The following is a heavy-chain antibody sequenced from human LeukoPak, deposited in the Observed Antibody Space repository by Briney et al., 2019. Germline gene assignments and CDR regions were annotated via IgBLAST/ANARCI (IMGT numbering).Heavy chain of an antibody. CDR1: GGSISSYY. CDR3: ARCRLLGSFDWPAAFHI. D-gene: IGHD3-9*01. CDR2: IYYSGST. V-gene: IGHV4-59*01. J-gene: IGHJ3*02. Sequence: SGTLSLTCTVAGGSISSYYWSWIRQPPGKGLEWIGYIYYSGSTNYNPSLKSRVTISVDTSKNQFSLKLSSVTAPDTAVYYCARCRLLGSFDWPAAFHIWAQGTMVTVSS.